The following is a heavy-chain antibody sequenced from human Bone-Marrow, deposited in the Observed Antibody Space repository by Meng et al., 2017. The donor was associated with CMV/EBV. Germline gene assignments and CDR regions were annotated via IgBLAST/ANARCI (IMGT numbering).Heavy chain of an antibody. CDR1: GFTFSGSA. CDR2: IRSKANSYAT. Sequence: GGSLRLSCAASGFTFSGSAMHWVRQASGKGLEWVGRIRSKANSYATAYAASVKGRFTISRDDSKNTAYLQMNSLKTEDTAVYYCTADMVRGVIGYDAFDIWGQGTMVTGSS. J-gene: IGHJ3*02. V-gene: IGHV3-73*01. D-gene: IGHD3-10*01. CDR3: TADMVRGVIGYDAFDI.